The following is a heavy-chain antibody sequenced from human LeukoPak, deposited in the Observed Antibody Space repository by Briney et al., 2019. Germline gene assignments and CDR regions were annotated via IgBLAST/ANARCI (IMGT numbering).Heavy chain of an antibody. CDR3: AKTSGISYYYYVMDG. Sequence: GRSLRLSCAASGFTFDDYAMHWVRQAPGKGLEWVSGISWNSGNIGYADSVKGRFTISRDNAKNSLYLQMDSLRAKDTALYYCAKTSGISYYYYVMDGWGQGTTVTVSS. CDR2: ISWNSGNI. J-gene: IGHJ6*02. CDR1: GFTFDDYA. D-gene: IGHD3-10*01. V-gene: IGHV3-9*01.